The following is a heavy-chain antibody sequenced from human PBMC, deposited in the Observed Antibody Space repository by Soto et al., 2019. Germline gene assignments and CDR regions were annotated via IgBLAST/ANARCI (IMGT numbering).Heavy chain of an antibody. CDR2: ITGSGVTM. V-gene: IGHV3-48*04. CDR3: ARDGGASAFDFDS. Sequence: PGGSLRLSCAASGFTFSGHSLNWIRQAPGKGLEWVSYITGSGVTMYADSVKGRFTISRDNAKNTLYLQMNSLRAEDTAVYYCARDGGASAFDFDSWGQGTLVTVSS. CDR1: GFTFSGHS. D-gene: IGHD3-16*01. J-gene: IGHJ4*02.